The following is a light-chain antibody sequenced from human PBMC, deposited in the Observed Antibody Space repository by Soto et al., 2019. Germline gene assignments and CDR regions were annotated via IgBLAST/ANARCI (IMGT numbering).Light chain of an antibody. CDR1: QSISSW. Sequence: DIQLTQSPCTLSASVGERVTLTCRASQSISSWLAWYQQKPGKAPKLLIYKASSLESGVPSRFSGSGSGTEFTLTISRLQPDDFATYYCQQYNSYGTFGQGTKV. CDR3: QQYNSYGT. CDR2: KAS. J-gene: IGKJ1*01. V-gene: IGKV1-5*03.